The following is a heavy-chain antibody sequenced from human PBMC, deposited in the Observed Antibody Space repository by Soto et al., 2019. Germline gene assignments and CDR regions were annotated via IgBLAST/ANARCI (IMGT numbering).Heavy chain of an antibody. Sequence: QITLKESGPTLVKPTQTLTLTCTFSGFSLSTTGEGVGWIRQPPGKALEWLAVIYWNDDKSYSPSLKSRLTISKDHPKKQVVLTMMNMAPVDAGTYYCAQVGELADLFSYLGQGTLVTVSS. CDR3: AQVGELADLFSY. CDR1: GFSLSTTGEG. V-gene: IGHV2-5*01. J-gene: IGHJ4*02. CDR2: IYWNDDK. D-gene: IGHD3-3*02.